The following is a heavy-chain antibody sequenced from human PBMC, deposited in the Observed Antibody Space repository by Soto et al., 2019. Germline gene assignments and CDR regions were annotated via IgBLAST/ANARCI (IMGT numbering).Heavy chain of an antibody. CDR1: GFTFGNFW. J-gene: IGHJ5*02. D-gene: IGHD1-26*01. V-gene: IGHV3-74*03. CDR2: IGPDGTDT. Sequence: LSCSDSGFTFGNFWIHWVRQAPGKGLEWVSHIGPDGTDTVYADSVKGRFIISRDNARNTVYLQMNSLEAEDAAVYYCAKLPWEVAPSWGQGTLVTVSS. CDR3: AKLPWEVAPS.